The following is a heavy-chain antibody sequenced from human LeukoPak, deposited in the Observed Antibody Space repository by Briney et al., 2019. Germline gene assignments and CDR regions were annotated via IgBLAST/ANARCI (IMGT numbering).Heavy chain of an antibody. CDR3: ARSSSLLLQGYYFDY. CDR2: IYTSGST. CDR1: GGSISGGSYY. J-gene: IGHJ4*02. V-gene: IGHV4-61*02. D-gene: IGHD3-22*01. Sequence: SETLSLTCTVSGGSISGGSYYWRWLRQPAGKGREWIGRIYTSGSTNYNPSLKSRVTISVDTSKNQFSLKLSSVTAADTAVYYCARSSSLLLQGYYFDYWGQGTLVTVSS.